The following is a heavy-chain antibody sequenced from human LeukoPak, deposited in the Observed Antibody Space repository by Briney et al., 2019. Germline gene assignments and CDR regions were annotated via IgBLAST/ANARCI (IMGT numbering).Heavy chain of an antibody. J-gene: IGHJ3*02. Sequence: GGSLRLSCAASGFTFSSYGMHWVRQAPGKGLEWVAFIRYDGSNKYYADSVKGRFTISRDNSKNTLYLQMNSLRAEDTAVYYCVREYSSSSGRAFDIWGQGTMVTVSP. D-gene: IGHD6-6*01. CDR2: IRYDGSNK. CDR1: GFTFSSYG. V-gene: IGHV3-30*02. CDR3: VREYSSSSGRAFDI.